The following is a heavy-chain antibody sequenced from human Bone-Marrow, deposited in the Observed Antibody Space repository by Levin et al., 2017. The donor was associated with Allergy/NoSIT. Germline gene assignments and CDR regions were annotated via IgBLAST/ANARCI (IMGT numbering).Heavy chain of an antibody. CDR1: GFTFNNYV. V-gene: IGHV3-30*18. CDR3: VKDREVLPTYFDY. Sequence: GGSLRLSCAASGFTFNNYVMHWVRQAPGKGLEWVAVISYDGRNTYYADSVKDRFTISRDNSNNTLYLQMKSLRTEDTAVFYCVKDREVLPTYFDYWGQGALVTVSS. D-gene: IGHD3-3*01. CDR2: ISYDGRNT. J-gene: IGHJ4*02.